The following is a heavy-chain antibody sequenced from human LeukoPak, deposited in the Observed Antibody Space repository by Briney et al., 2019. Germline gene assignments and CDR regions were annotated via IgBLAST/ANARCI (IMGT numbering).Heavy chain of an antibody. J-gene: IGHJ4*02. CDR1: GFSFSSYE. V-gene: IGHV3-30*14. Sequence: GGSLRLSCAASGFSFSSYEMNWVRQAPGKGLEWVAVISYDGSTKYNADSVRGRFTISRDNSKNTLYLQMNSLGAEDTAVYYCARGPSGYHNTGGQGTLVTVSS. CDR3: ARGPSGYHNT. D-gene: IGHD5-12*01. CDR2: ISYDGSTK.